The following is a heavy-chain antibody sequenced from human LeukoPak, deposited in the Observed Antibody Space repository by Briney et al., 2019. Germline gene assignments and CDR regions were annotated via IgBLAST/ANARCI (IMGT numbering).Heavy chain of an antibody. CDR3: AKDPFYCSGGSCPYYYYGVDV. V-gene: IGHV3-30*18. CDR1: GFTFSSYG. CDR2: ISDDGGNK. Sequence: GGSLRLSCAASGFTFSSYGMHWVRQAPGKGLKWVAVISDDGGNKYYADSVKGRFTISRDNSKNTLYLQMNSLRAEDTALYYCAKDPFYCSGGSCPYYYYGVDVWGQGTTVTVSS. J-gene: IGHJ6*02. D-gene: IGHD2-15*01.